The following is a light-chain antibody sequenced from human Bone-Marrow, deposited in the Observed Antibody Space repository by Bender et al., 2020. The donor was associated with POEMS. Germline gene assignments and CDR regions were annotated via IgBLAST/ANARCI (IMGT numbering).Light chain of an antibody. Sequence: QSVLTQPPSASGTPGQRVTISCSGSSSNIGTNPVNWYQQLPGTAPKLLIYGNNNRPSGVPDRFSGSKSGNTASLTISGLQAEDEADYYCSSYIGSSSYVFGSGTKVTVL. V-gene: IGLV1-44*01. J-gene: IGLJ1*01. CDR1: SSNIGTNP. CDR3: SSYIGSSSYV. CDR2: GNN.